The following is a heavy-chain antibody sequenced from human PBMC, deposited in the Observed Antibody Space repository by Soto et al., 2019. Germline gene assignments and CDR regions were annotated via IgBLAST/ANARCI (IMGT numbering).Heavy chain of an antibody. V-gene: IGHV4-31*03. CDR3: ARGGRRRDYLDD. CDR1: GGSISSGGYY. Sequence: QVQLQESGPGLVKPSQTLSLTCTVSGGSISSGGYYWSWIRQHPGKGLEWIGYIYYSGSTYYSPAIKGRVTISVEKSKNQFSLKLSSVTAADTAVGYCARGGRRRDYLDDGGQGTLVTVSS. J-gene: IGHJ4*02. CDR2: IYYSGST.